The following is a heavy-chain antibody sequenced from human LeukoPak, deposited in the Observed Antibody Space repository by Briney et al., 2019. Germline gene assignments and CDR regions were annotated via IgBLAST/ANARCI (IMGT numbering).Heavy chain of an antibody. CDR1: GYTFTSYG. J-gene: IGHJ4*02. Sequence: GASVKVSCKASGYTFTSYGISWVRQAPGQGLEWMGWISAYNGNTNSAQKFQGRVTITADKSTSTAYMELSSLRSEDTAVYYCARVGSGSYSFDYWGQGTLVTVSS. CDR3: ARVGSGSYSFDY. V-gene: IGHV1-18*01. CDR2: ISAYNGNT. D-gene: IGHD3-10*01.